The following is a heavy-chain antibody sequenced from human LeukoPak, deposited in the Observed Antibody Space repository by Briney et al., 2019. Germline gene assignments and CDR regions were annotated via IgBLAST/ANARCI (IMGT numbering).Heavy chain of an antibody. V-gene: IGHV4-61*02. D-gene: IGHD2-15*01. CDR2: VYATGST. CDR1: GDSISGGSYY. J-gene: IGHJ5*02. CDR3: SRRATTWYSPFDP. Sequence: SQTLSLTCTVSGDSISGGSYYWSWIRQPAGKGLEWIGRVYATGSTYYNPSFKSRVTMSVDTSKNQLSLRLNSVTAADTAVYYCSRRATTWYSPFDPWGQGTLVTVSS.